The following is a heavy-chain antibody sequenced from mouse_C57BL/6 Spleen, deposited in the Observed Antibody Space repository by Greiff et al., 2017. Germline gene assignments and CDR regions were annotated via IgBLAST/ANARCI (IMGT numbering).Heavy chain of an antibody. J-gene: IGHJ2*01. CDR2: IDPSDSET. CDR3: ARGIYDGYLDY. Sequence: QVQLQQPGAELVRPGSSVKLSCKASGYTFTSYWMHWVKQRPIQGLEWIGNIDPSDSETHYNQKFKDKATLTVDKSSSTAYMQLSSLTSEDSAVYYCARGIYDGYLDYWGQGTTLTVSS. V-gene: IGHV1-52*01. CDR1: GYTFTSYW. D-gene: IGHD2-3*01.